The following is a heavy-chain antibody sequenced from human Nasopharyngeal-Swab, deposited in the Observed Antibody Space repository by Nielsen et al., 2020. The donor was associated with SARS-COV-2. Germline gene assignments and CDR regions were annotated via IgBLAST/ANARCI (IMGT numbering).Heavy chain of an antibody. CDR3: AREAVGGLVDS. CDR2: FSYTGIT. Sequence: SETLSLTCTVSGGSISSGSIRSYYWSWIRQPPGKGLEWIGYFSYTGITNYNPSLKSRVTISVDMSKNQFSLKLSSVAAADTAVYYCAREAVGGLVDSWGQGTLVTVSS. J-gene: IGHJ4*02. D-gene: IGHD1-26*01. CDR1: GGSISSGSIRSYY. V-gene: IGHV4-61*01.